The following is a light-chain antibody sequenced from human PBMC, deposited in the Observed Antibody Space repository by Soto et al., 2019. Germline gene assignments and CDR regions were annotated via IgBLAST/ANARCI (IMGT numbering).Light chain of an antibody. CDR1: RSNIGSNY. Sequence: QSVLTQPPSASGTPGQRVPISCSGTRSNIGSNYVYWYQQLPGTAPKLLLYRNNQRPSGVPDRFSGAKSGTSASLAISGLRSEDEADYYCAAWDDSLSGHYVFGTGTKVTVL. CDR3: AAWDDSLSGHYV. V-gene: IGLV1-47*01. J-gene: IGLJ1*01. CDR2: RNN.